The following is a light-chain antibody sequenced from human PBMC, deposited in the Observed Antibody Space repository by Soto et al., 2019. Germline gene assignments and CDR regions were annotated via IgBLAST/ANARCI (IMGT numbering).Light chain of an antibody. V-gene: IGKV3-20*01. CDR1: QSVSSSY. CDR3: QQYGSSPHT. Sequence: EIVLTQSPGTLSLSPGERATLSCRASQSVSSSYLAWYQQKPGQPPRLLIYGASSRATGIPDRFSGSGSGTDFTLTISRLEPEDFAVFYCQQYGSSPHTFGQGTKVDIK. J-gene: IGKJ1*01. CDR2: GAS.